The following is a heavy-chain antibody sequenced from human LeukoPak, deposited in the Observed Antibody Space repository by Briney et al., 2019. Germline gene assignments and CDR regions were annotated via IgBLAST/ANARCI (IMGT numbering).Heavy chain of an antibody. Sequence: ASVKASCKASGYTFTGYYMHWVRQAPGQGLEWMGWINPNSGGTNYAQKFQGRVTMTRDTSISTAYMELSRLRSDGTAVYYCARVSIAVAGTRFDPWGQGTLVTVSS. CDR1: GYTFTGYY. CDR3: ARVSIAVAGTRFDP. V-gene: IGHV1-2*02. CDR2: INPNSGGT. D-gene: IGHD6-19*01. J-gene: IGHJ5*02.